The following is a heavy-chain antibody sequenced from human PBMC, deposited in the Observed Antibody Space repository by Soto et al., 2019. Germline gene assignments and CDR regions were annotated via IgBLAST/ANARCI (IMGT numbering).Heavy chain of an antibody. V-gene: IGHV4-31*03. CDR2: MRYSGSS. J-gene: IGHJ3*02. CDR1: GGFVDSGGYY. Sequence: SETLSLTCTVSGGFVDSGGYYWTWIRHLPGKGLEWIWYMRYSGSSYYNPSLESRVTVSLDTSKNNFSLKLSSVTAADTAVYYCAIPEGDPRHFGDYGRAGWGAFEIWGQGTMVTVSS. CDR3: AIPEGDPRHFGDYGRAGWGAFEI. D-gene: IGHD4-17*01.